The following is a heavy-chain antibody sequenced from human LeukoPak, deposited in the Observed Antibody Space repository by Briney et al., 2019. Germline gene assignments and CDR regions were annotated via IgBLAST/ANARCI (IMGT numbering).Heavy chain of an antibody. CDR1: GFTFSSYE. CDR2: ISSGGSPI. D-gene: IGHD2-21*01. Sequence: PGGSLRLSCAASGFTFSSYEMNWVRQAPGKGLEWVSYISSGGSPIYADSVKGRFTISRDDAKNSLYLEMNSLRAEDTAVYYCAKLVAVMIFDYWGQGTLVTVSS. V-gene: IGHV3-48*03. J-gene: IGHJ4*02. CDR3: AKLVAVMIFDY.